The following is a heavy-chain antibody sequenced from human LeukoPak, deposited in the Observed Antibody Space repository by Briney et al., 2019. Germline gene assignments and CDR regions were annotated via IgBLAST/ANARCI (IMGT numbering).Heavy chain of an antibody. CDR1: GFTFSDYY. CDR2: ISSSGSTI. Sequence: GGSLRLSCAASGFTFSDYYMSWIRQAPGQGLEWVSYISSSGSTIYYADSVKGRLTISRDNAKNSLYLQMNSLRAEDTAVYYCATRGWHDAFDIWGQGTMVTVSS. CDR3: ATRGWHDAFDI. V-gene: IGHV3-11*01. J-gene: IGHJ3*02.